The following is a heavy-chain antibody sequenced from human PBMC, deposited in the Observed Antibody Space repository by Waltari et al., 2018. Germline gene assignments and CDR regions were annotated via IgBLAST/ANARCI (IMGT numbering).Heavy chain of an antibody. CDR2: ISWNSGNI. CDR3: AKGHSGSYGLDS. D-gene: IGHD1-26*01. J-gene: IGHJ4*02. V-gene: IGHV3-9*01. CDR1: GFTFDAYA. Sequence: EVQLVESGGGLVQPGRSLRLSCPASGFTFDAYAMHWVRQAPGKGLEWVSGISWNSGNIGYADSVKGRFTISRDNAKNSLYLQMNSLRTGDTALYYCAKGHSGSYGLDSWGQGTLVTVSP.